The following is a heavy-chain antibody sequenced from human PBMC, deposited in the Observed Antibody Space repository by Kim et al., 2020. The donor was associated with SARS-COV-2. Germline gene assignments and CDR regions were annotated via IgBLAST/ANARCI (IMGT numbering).Heavy chain of an antibody. V-gene: IGHV3-53*01. J-gene: IGHJ6*02. D-gene: IGHD3-9*01. CDR2: IYSGGST. CDR3: ARDNPPNYDILTGYPHKYYYYGMDV. CDR1: GFTVSSNY. Sequence: GGSLRLSCAASGFTVSSNYMSWVRQAPGKGLEWVSVIYSGGSTYYADSVKGRFTISRDNSKNTLYLQMNSLRAEDTAVYYCARDNPPNYDILTGYPHKYYYYGMDVWGQGTTVTVSS.